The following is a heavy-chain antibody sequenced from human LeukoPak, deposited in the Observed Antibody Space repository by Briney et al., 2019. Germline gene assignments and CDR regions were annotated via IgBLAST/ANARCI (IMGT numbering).Heavy chain of an antibody. V-gene: IGHV1-18*01. CDR3: ATATQPRGYFLH. CDR2: ISVNNGGT. D-gene: IGHD2-2*01. CDR1: GYTFTTYI. J-gene: IGHJ1*01. Sequence: ASVTVSCKSSGYTFTTYIPAWVRQAPGQSLEWMGWISVNNGGTNYAQSFHDRVTLTRDTSTNTAYLELRSLRSDDTAIIYCATATQPRGYFLHWGQGTLVTVSS.